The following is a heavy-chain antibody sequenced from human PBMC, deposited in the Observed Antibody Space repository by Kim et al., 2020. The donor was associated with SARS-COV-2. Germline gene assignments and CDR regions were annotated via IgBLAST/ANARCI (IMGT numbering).Heavy chain of an antibody. CDR2: IYYSGST. D-gene: IGHD5-18*01. Sequence: SETLSLTCTVSGGSISSSSYYWGWIRQPPGKGLEWIGSIYYSGSTYYNPSLKSRVTISVDTSKNQFSLKLSSVTAADTAVYYCARLVYSYGRSTDYWGQGTLVTVSS. CDR1: GGSISSSSYY. CDR3: ARLVYSYGRSTDY. V-gene: IGHV4-39*01. J-gene: IGHJ4*02.